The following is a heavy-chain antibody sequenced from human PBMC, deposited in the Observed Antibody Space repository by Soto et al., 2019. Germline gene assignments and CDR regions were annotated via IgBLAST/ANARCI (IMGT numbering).Heavy chain of an antibody. CDR3: ARDRGVGTVTTVDY. Sequence: QVQLVQSGAEVKKPGASVKVSCKASGYIFTRYYIHWVRQAPGQGLEWMGIINPSGGSTSYAQKCQGRGTMTRDTSTSTVYMELSSLRSEDTAVYYCARDRGVGTVTTVDYWGQGALVTVSS. V-gene: IGHV1-46*01. CDR2: INPSGGST. J-gene: IGHJ4*02. D-gene: IGHD4-17*01. CDR1: GYIFTRYY.